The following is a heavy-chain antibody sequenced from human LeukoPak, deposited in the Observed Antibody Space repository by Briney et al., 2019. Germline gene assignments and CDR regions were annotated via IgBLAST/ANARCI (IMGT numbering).Heavy chain of an antibody. J-gene: IGHJ6*02. CDR1: GFTFSSYA. V-gene: IGHV3-30-3*01. CDR3: ARVRSDGDYEYYYYYGMDV. CDR2: ISYDGSNK. D-gene: IGHD4-17*01. Sequence: GRSLRLSCAASGFTFSSYAMHWVRQAPGKGLEWVAVISYDGSNKYYADSVKGRFTISRDNSKNTMYLQMTSLRAEDTAVYYCARVRSDGDYEYYYYYGMDVWGQGTTVTVSS.